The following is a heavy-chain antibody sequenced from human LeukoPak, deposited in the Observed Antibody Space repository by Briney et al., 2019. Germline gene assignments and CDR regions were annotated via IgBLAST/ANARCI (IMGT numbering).Heavy chain of an antibody. D-gene: IGHD5-12*01. V-gene: IGHV4-4*07. J-gene: IGHJ6*03. Sequence: SETLSLXCTVSGGSISSYYWSWIRLPAGKGLEWIGRIYTSGSTNYNPSLKSRVTMSVDTSKNQFSLKLSSVTAADTAVYYCARSGYDRYYYYMDVWGKGTTVTVSS. CDR1: GGSISSYY. CDR2: IYTSGST. CDR3: ARSGYDRYYYYMDV.